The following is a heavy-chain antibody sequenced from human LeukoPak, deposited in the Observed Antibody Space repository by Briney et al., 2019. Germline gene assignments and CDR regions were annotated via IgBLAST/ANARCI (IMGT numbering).Heavy chain of an antibody. CDR2: INSDGSAT. V-gene: IGHV3-74*01. J-gene: IGHJ4*02. Sequence: GGSLRLSCAASGFTFSSPWMHWVRQAPGKGLVWVSRINSDGSATAYADSVKGRFTISRDNAENTLYQQMNSLRAEDTAVYYCARGTAGYHSSYFDYWGQGTLVTVSS. CDR1: GFTFSSPW. CDR3: ARGTAGYHSSYFDY. D-gene: IGHD3-16*02.